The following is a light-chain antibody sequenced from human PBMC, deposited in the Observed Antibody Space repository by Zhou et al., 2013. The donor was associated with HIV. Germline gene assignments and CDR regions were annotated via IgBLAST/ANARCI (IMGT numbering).Light chain of an antibody. CDR3: QQRSNWLFT. Sequence: DIQMTQSPSTLSASVGDRVTITCRASKSISSWLAWYQQKPGKAPNLLIYKASSLESGVPSRFSGSGSGTEFTLTISSLQPDDFAVYYCQQRSNWLFTFGPGTKVDIK. V-gene: IGKV1-5*03. CDR2: KAS. J-gene: IGKJ3*01. CDR1: KSISSW.